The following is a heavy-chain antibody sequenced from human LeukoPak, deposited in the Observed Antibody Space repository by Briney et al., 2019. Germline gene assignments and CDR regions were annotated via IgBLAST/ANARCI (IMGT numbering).Heavy chain of an antibody. V-gene: IGHV1-18*04. J-gene: IGHJ4*02. CDR2: ISAYNGNT. CDR1: GYTFTSYG. CDR3: ARAHRPSGYAVFFDY. Sequence: ASVKVSCKASGYTFTSYGISWVRQAPGQGLEWMGWISAYNGNTNYAQKLQGRVTMTTDTSTSTAYMELRSLRSDDTAVYYCARAHRPSGYAVFFDYWGQGTLVTVSS. D-gene: IGHD5-12*01.